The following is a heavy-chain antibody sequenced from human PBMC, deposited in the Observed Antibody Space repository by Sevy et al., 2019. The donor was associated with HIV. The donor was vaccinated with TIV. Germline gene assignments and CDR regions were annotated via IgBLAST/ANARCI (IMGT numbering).Heavy chain of an antibody. J-gene: IGHJ5*02. CDR3: ARDRRVYGGNSVVFWFDP. V-gene: IGHV1-18*01. CDR1: GYTFTSYG. D-gene: IGHD4-17*01. CDR2: ISAYNGNT. Sequence: ASVKVSCKASGYTFTSYGISWVRQAPGQGLEWMGWISAYNGNTNYAQKLQGRVTMTTDTSTSTAYMELRSLRSDDTAVYYCARDRRVYGGNSVVFWFDPWGLGTLVTVSS.